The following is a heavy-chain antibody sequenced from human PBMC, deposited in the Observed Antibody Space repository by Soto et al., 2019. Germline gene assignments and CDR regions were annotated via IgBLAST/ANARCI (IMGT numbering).Heavy chain of an antibody. CDR3: ARTHYYDSSGQYPGYFDY. J-gene: IGHJ4*02. CDR2: IIPIFGTA. V-gene: IGHV1-69*13. Sequence: SVKVSCKASGGTFSSYAISWVRQAPGQGLEWMGGIIPIFGTANYAQKFQGRVTITADESASTAYMELSSLRSEDTAVYYCARTHYYDSSGQYPGYFDYWGQGALVTVSS. CDR1: GGTFSSYA. D-gene: IGHD3-22*01.